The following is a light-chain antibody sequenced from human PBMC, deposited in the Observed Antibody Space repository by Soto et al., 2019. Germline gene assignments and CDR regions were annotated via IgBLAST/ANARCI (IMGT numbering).Light chain of an antibody. J-gene: IGLJ2*01. CDR2: DVS. CDR1: SSDVGGYNY. CDR3: SSYTSSREV. V-gene: IGLV2-14*01. Sequence: QSALTQPASVSGSPGQSITISCTGTSSDVGGYNYVSWYQQHPGKAPKLMIYDVSNRPSGVSNRFSGSKSGNTASLTISGLQAEDEADYYCSSYTSSREVFGGGTQLTV.